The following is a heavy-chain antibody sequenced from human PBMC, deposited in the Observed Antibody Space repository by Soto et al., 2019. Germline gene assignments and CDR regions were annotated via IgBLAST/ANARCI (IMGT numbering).Heavy chain of an antibody. CDR1: GVTFSSYT. D-gene: IGHD2-2*01. J-gene: IGHJ3*02. CDR3: ASRDCSSTSCYVAFDI. Sequence: GASVKVSCKASGVTFSSYTSRWVRQAPGQGLEWMGRIIPILGIANYAQKFQGRVTITADKSTSTAYMELSSLRSEDTAVYYCASRDCSSTSCYVAFDIWGHGTMVTVSS. V-gene: IGHV1-69*02. CDR2: IIPILGIA.